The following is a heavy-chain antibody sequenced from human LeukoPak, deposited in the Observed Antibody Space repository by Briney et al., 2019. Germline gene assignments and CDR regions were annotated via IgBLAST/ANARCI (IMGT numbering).Heavy chain of an antibody. V-gene: IGHV3-23*01. CDR3: AKDIDPQDYDYVWGSYRSPSDAFDI. CDR1: GFTFSSYA. D-gene: IGHD3-16*02. Sequence: GGSLRLSCAASGFTFSSYAMSWVRQAPGKGLEWVSAISGSGGSTYYADSVKGRFTISRDNSKNTLYLQMNSLRAEDTAVYYCAKDIDPQDYDYVWGSYRSPSDAFDIWGQGTMVTVSS. CDR2: ISGSGGST. J-gene: IGHJ3*02.